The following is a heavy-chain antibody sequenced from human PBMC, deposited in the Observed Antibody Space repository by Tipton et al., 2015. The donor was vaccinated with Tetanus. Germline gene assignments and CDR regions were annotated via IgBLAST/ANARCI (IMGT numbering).Heavy chain of an antibody. CDR1: GGSFNDYY. V-gene: IGHV4-34*01. CDR2: INHSGST. Sequence: TLSLTCTVYGGSFNDYYWSWIRQPPGKGLEWIGEINHSGSTNYNPSLKSRVIISVDTSKNQFSLRLNSVTAADTAVYYCARDHRLSASYAGWFDPWGQGTLVTVSS. CDR3: ARDHRLSASYAGWFDP. J-gene: IGHJ5*02. D-gene: IGHD1-26*01.